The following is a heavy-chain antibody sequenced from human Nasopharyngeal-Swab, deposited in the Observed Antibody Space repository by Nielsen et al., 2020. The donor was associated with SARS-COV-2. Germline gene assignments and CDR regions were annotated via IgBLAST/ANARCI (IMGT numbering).Heavy chain of an antibody. CDR1: GITFSSYA. CDR2: ISGSGGST. J-gene: IGHJ4*02. V-gene: IGHV3-23*01. Sequence: GGSLRLSCAASGITFSSYAMSWVRQAPGKGLEWVLTISGSGGSTYYADSVKGRFTISRDNSENTLSLQMNSLRAEDTALYYCAKGTDSDYDFWSGYPTTLDSWGQGTLVTVSS. D-gene: IGHD3-3*01. CDR3: AKGTDSDYDFWSGYPTTLDS.